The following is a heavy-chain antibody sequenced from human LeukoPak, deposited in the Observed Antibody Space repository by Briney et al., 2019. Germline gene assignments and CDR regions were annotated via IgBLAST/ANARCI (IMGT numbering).Heavy chain of an antibody. CDR1: GGSISSSSYY. Sequence: SETLSLTCTVSGGSISSSSYYWGWIRQPPGKGLEWIGSIYYSGSTYYNPSLKSRVTISVDTSKNQFSLKLSSVTAADTAVYYSAIWVYQLGAFDIWGQGTMVTVSS. CDR3: AIWVYQLGAFDI. J-gene: IGHJ3*02. V-gene: IGHV4-39*01. D-gene: IGHD2-2*01. CDR2: IYYSGST.